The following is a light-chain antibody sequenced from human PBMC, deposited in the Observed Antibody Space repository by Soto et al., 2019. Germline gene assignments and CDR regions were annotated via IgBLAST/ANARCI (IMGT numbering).Light chain of an antibody. J-gene: IGKJ5*01. CDR2: DAS. Sequence: EIGMTQSPGTPSLSPGERATPSCRASQSVSSKLAWYQQKPGQAPRLLIYDASTRATGIPARFSGSGSGTEFTLTISSLQSEDFAVYYCQQYGSSLTFGGGTRLEIK. V-gene: IGKV3-15*01. CDR3: QQYGSSLT. CDR1: QSVSSK.